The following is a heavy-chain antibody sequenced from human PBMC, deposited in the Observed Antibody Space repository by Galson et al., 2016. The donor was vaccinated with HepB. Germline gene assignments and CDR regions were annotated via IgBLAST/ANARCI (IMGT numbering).Heavy chain of an antibody. Sequence: QSGAEVTKSGESLKLSCTGSGYSFPDYWIGCVRQMPGQVLEWMGTIYPGDSDTRYSPTFQGQVTLSADKTINTAYLQWSCLKASDTAMYYCARRSGGSLDYWGQGTLVTVSS. CDR2: IYPGDSDT. D-gene: IGHD4-23*01. J-gene: IGHJ4*02. V-gene: IGHV5-51*01. CDR3: ARRSGGSLDY. CDR1: GYSFPDYW.